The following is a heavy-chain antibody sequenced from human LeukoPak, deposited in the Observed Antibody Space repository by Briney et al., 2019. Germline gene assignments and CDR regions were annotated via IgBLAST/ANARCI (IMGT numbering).Heavy chain of an antibody. Sequence: AGGSLRLSCAASGFTFTDHYMDWVRQAPGKGLEWVSAISGSGGSTYYADSVKGRFTISRDNSKNTLYLQMNSLRAEDTAVYYCARILEWLLSSRTDYWGQGTLVTVSS. J-gene: IGHJ4*02. V-gene: IGHV3-23*01. CDR2: ISGSGGST. CDR1: GFTFTDHY. D-gene: IGHD3-3*01. CDR3: ARILEWLLSSRTDY.